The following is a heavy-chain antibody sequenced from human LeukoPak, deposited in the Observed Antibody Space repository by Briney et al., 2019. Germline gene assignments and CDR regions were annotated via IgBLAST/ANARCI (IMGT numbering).Heavy chain of an antibody. D-gene: IGHD3-10*01. Sequence: ASVKVSCKASGYTFTSYGISWVRQAPGQGLEWMGWISAYNGKTNYAQKLQGRVTMTTDTSTSTAYMELRSLRSDDTAVYYCARDPYYGSGSYSNIDYWGQGTLVTISS. CDR1: GYTFTSYG. CDR2: ISAYNGKT. V-gene: IGHV1-18*01. J-gene: IGHJ4*02. CDR3: ARDPYYGSGSYSNIDY.